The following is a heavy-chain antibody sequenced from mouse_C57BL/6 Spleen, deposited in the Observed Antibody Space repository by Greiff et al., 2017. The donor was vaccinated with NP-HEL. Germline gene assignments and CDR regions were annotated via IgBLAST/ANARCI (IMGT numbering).Heavy chain of an antibody. Sequence: QVQLQQPGAELVKPGASVKLSCKASGYTFTSYWMHWVKQRPGQGLEWIGMIHPNSGSTNYNEKFKSKATLTVDKSSSTAYMQLSSLTSEDSAVYYGARGGFKDYYGSSLDYWGQGTTLTVSS. V-gene: IGHV1-64*01. CDR1: GYTFTSYW. CDR3: ARGGFKDYYGSSLDY. J-gene: IGHJ2*01. D-gene: IGHD1-1*01. CDR2: IHPNSGST.